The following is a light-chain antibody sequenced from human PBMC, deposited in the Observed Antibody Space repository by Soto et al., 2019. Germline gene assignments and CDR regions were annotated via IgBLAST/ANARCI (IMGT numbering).Light chain of an antibody. CDR2: EAS. CDR1: QRLVGN. Sequence: EIVMTQSPATLSVSPGERATLSCRASQRLVGNLAWFQHKPGQTPRRPLYEASTRATGVQARFSGSGSRTDFTLTISGLQSEDAAIYYCQHYQTWPRKFGQGNRVEVK. J-gene: IGKJ1*01. V-gene: IGKV3-15*01. CDR3: QHYQTWPRK.